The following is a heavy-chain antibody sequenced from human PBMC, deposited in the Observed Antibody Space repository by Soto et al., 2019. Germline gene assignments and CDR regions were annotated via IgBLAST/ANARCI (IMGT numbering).Heavy chain of an antibody. J-gene: IGHJ3*02. CDR1: GYTLTELS. CDR3: ATPTGRYYDSSGYYGPAAFDI. Sequence: ASVKVSCKVSGYTLTELSMHWVRQAPGKGLEWMGGLDPEDGETIYAQKFQGRVTMTEDTSTDTAYMELSSLRSEDTAVYYCATPTGRYYDSSGYYGPAAFDIWGQGTMVTVSS. CDR2: LDPEDGET. V-gene: IGHV1-24*01. D-gene: IGHD3-22*01.